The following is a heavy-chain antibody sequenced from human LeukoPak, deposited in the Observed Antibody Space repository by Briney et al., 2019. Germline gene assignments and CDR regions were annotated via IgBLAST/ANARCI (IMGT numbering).Heavy chain of an antibody. V-gene: IGHV1-2*02. CDR2: INPNSGGT. J-gene: IGHJ3*02. Sequence: RASVKVSCKASGYTFTGYYMHWVRQAPGQGLEWMGWINPNSGGTNYAQKFQGRVTITADESTSTAYMELSSLRSEDTAVYYCAREGQFADTAMNDAFDIWGQGTMVTVSS. D-gene: IGHD5-18*01. CDR1: GYTFTGYY. CDR3: AREGQFADTAMNDAFDI.